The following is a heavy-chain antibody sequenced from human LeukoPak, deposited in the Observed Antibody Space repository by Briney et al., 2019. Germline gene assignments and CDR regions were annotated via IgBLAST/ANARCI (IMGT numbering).Heavy chain of an antibody. Sequence: EASVKVSCKASGYPFTGYYMHWVRQAPGQGLEWMGWINPNSVGTNYAQKFQGWVTMTRDTSISTAYMELSRLRSDDTAVYYCAMSSLGARWFDPWGQGTLVTVSS. CDR3: AMSSLGARWFDP. CDR1: GYPFTGYY. D-gene: IGHD6-19*01. V-gene: IGHV1-2*04. J-gene: IGHJ5*02. CDR2: INPNSVGT.